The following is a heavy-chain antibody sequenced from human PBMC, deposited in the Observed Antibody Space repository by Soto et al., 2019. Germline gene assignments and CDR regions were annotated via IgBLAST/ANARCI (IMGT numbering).Heavy chain of an antibody. CDR1: GFTVSSNY. CDR2: IYSGGST. Sequence: GGSLRLSCAASGFTVSSNYMSWVRQAPGKGLEWVSLIYSGGSTYYADSVKGRFTISRDNSMNTLYLQMNRLRAEDTAVYYCATGCDPNWFDPWGQGTLVTVSS. J-gene: IGHJ5*02. V-gene: IGHV3-66*01. CDR3: ATGCDPNWFDP.